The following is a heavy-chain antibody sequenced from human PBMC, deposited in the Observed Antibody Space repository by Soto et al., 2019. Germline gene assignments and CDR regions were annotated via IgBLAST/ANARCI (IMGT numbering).Heavy chain of an antibody. D-gene: IGHD6-13*01. J-gene: IGHJ2*01. CDR2: LNIAGTI. Sequence: XETLSLTCSVAGASISSFNRNWVRQPAGKGPEWVGRLNIAGTINYNPSLKSRITMSMDTSKNQISLHLRSVTAADTAIYYCARDRGEYTSSWFWYFSHWGHGTLVTVSS. CDR1: GASISSFN. V-gene: IGHV4-4*07. CDR3: ARDRGEYTSSWFWYFSH.